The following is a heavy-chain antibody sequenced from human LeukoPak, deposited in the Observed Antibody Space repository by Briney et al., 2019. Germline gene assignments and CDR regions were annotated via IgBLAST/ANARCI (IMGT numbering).Heavy chain of an antibody. Sequence: SETLSLTCTVSGGSINNYYWSWIRQPPGKAVEGIGYVYYTGSTNYYPSLKSRLTISVDSSKTHFSLQLRSATAADTAVYFCARDSRYASGRAFDNWGQGTLVTVSS. D-gene: IGHD6-19*01. CDR2: VYYTGST. V-gene: IGHV4-59*01. CDR3: ARDSRYASGRAFDN. CDR1: GGSINNYY. J-gene: IGHJ4*02.